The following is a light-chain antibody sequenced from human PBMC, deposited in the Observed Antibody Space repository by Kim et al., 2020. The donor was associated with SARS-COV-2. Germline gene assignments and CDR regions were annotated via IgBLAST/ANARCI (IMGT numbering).Light chain of an antibody. J-gene: IGLJ2*01. Sequence: VAFAQTIRTTCQGDSLRSYYARCYQRTPGQAPVLVIYGKNNRPAGIPDRFSGSSSGSAASLTIAGAQGEDEADYFCNSRDSSGPVVFGGGTKLTVL. CDR3: NSRDSSGPVV. CDR2: GKN. CDR1: SLRSYY. V-gene: IGLV3-19*01.